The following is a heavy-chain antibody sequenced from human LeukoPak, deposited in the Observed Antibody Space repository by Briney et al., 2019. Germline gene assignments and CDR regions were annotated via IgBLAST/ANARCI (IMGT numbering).Heavy chain of an antibody. J-gene: IGHJ5*02. CDR3: ARDLSQWLQGWFDP. CDR2: INHSGST. CDR1: GGSFSGYY. V-gene: IGHV4-34*01. Sequence: SETLSLTCAVYGGSFSGYYWSWIRQPPGKGLEWIGEINHSGSTNYNPSLKSRVTISVDTSKNQFSLKLSSVTAADTAVYYCARDLSQWLQGWFDPWGQGTLVTVSS. D-gene: IGHD6-19*01.